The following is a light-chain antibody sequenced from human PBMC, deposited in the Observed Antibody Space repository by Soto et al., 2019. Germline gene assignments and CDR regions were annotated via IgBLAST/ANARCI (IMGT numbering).Light chain of an antibody. CDR2: DAS. Sequence: DIQMTQSPSTLSASVGDRVTITCRASQSISSWLAWYQQKPGKAPKLLIYDASSLESGVPSRFSGGGSGTEFTLTISRLQPDDFATYYCQQYKGAFGPGTKVDIK. J-gene: IGKJ3*01. CDR1: QSISSW. V-gene: IGKV1-5*01. CDR3: QQYKGA.